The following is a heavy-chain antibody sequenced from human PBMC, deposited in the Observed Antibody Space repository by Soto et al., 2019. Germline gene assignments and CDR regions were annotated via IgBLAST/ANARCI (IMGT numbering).Heavy chain of an antibody. J-gene: IGHJ6*02. CDR3: ARVDRALRLLWYYGMDV. CDR1: GGSFSVYY. CDR2: INHSGST. V-gene: IGHV4-34*01. D-gene: IGHD4-17*01. Sequence: ETLSLTCSFYGGSFSVYYWSLILQPPGKGLEWIGEINHSGSTNYNPSLKSRVTISVDTSKNQFSLKLSSVTAADTAVYYCARVDRALRLLWYYGMDVWGQGTTVTVSS.